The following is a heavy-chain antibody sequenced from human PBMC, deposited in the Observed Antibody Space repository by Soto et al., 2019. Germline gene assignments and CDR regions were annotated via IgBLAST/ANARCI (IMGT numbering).Heavy chain of an antibody. CDR3: ARGPPSYYDSSGYYKYFDY. CDR2: ISAYNGNT. Sequence: ASLKVSCKASGYTFTSYGISWVRQAPGQGLEWMGWISAYNGNTNYAQKLQGRVTMTTGTSTSTAYMELRSLRSDDTAVYYCARGPPSYYDSSGYYKYFDYWGQGTLVTVSS. CDR1: GYTFTSYG. J-gene: IGHJ4*02. D-gene: IGHD3-22*01. V-gene: IGHV1-18*01.